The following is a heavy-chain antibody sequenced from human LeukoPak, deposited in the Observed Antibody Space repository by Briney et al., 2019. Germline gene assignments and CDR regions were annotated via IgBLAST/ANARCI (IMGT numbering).Heavy chain of an antibody. Sequence: GGSLRLSCAASGFTFNRYGMHWVRQVPGKGLEWVAFIRYDGSNKYYADSVKGRFTISRDDSKNTLYLQMNSLRVEDTAVYYCAKYEKEMAALYYYYYMDVWGKGTTVTVSS. CDR3: AKYEKEMAALYYYYYMDV. V-gene: IGHV3-30*02. CDR1: GFTFNRYG. J-gene: IGHJ6*03. D-gene: IGHD5-24*01. CDR2: IRYDGSNK.